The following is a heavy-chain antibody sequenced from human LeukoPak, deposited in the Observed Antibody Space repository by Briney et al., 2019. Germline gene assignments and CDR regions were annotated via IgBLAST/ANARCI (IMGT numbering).Heavy chain of an antibody. CDR1: GGSFSSYY. D-gene: IGHD6-13*01. V-gene: IGHV4-34*01. Sequence: SETLSLTCAVYGGSFSSYYWSWIRQPPGKWLEWIGEINHSGSTNYNPSLKSRVTISVDTSKNQFSLKLSSVTAADTAVYYCARDLSSSWYSPSGYNWFDPWGQGTLVTVSS. CDR3: ARDLSSSWYSPSGYNWFDP. J-gene: IGHJ5*02. CDR2: INHSGST.